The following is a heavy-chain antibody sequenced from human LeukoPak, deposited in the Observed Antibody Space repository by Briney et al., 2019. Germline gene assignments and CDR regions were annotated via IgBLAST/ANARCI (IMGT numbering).Heavy chain of an antibody. J-gene: IGHJ6*03. CDR2: IYYSGST. Sequence: SETLSLTCTVSGGSISSYYWSWIRQPPGKGLEWIGYIYYSGSTNYDPSLKSRVTISVDTSKNQFSLKLSSVTAADTAVYYCARTTEAHSWRTRYYDYYMDVWGKGTTVTVSS. D-gene: IGHD6-13*01. CDR1: GGSISSYY. CDR3: ARTTEAHSWRTRYYDYYMDV. V-gene: IGHV4-59*01.